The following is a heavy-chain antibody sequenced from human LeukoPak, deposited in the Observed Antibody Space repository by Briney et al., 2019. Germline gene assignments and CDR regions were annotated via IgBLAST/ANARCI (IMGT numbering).Heavy chain of an antibody. Sequence: SETLSLTCTVSGGSISSYYWSWIRQPAGKGLEWIGRIYTSGSTNYNPSLKSRVTMSVDTSKNQSSLKLSSVTAADTAVYYCARDVQIVVVTANKDYYYYYYMDVWGKGTTVTVSS. D-gene: IGHD2-21*02. CDR1: GGSISSYY. CDR2: IYTSGST. J-gene: IGHJ6*03. CDR3: ARDVQIVVVTANKDYYYYYYMDV. V-gene: IGHV4-4*07.